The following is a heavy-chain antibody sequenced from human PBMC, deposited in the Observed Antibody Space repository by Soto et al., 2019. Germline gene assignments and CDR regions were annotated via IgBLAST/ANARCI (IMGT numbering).Heavy chain of an antibody. D-gene: IGHD2-2*01. J-gene: IGHJ4*02. CDR2: INQDGSEK. V-gene: IGHV3-7*01. Sequence: GGSLRLSCAASGFNFINYKMSWVRQAPGKGLEWVANINQDGSEKYYVDSVKGRFSISRDNAKNSLYLQMNSLRAEDTAVYYCAGEGRGYCCSTTCPGIWGQGTLVTVSS. CDR1: GFNFINYK. CDR3: AGEGRGYCCSTTCPGI.